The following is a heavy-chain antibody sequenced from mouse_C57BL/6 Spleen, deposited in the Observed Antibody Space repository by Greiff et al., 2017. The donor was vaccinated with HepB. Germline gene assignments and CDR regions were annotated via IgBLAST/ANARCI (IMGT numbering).Heavy chain of an antibody. CDR1: GYTFTSYW. CDR2: IYPSDSET. V-gene: IGHV1-61*01. CDR3: ARTDYFDY. J-gene: IGHJ2*01. Sequence: VQLQQSGAELVRPGSSVKLSCKASGYTFTSYWMDWVKQRPGQGLEWIGNIYPSDSETHYNQKFKDKATLTVDKSSSTAYMQLSSLTSEDSAVYYCARTDYFDYWGQGTTLTVSS.